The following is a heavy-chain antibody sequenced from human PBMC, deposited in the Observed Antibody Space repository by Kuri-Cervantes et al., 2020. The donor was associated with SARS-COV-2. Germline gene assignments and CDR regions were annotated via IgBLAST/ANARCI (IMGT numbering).Heavy chain of an antibody. V-gene: IGHV4-39*01. Sequence: ESLKISCTVSGGPITNTDYFWGWVRQSPEKGLEWLGTIFYNGRTYYNPSLHSRVTLSVDASGNHFSLQLRSVTAADTATYFCARHWGYDYWSSYSGPKAAPLYFDVWGQGSRVTVSS. CDR1: GGPITNTDYF. J-gene: IGHJ4*02. D-gene: IGHD3-3*01. CDR2: IFYNGRT. CDR3: ARHWGYDYWSSYSGPKAAPLYFDV.